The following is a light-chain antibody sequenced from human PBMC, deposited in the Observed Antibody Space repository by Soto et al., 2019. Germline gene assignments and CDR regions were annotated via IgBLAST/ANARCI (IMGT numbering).Light chain of an antibody. CDR2: GAS. V-gene: IGKV3-20*01. Sequence: ENVLTQSPGTLSLSPGERATLSCRASQSVSNNYLAWYQHKPGQAPRVLIYGASSRATGIPDRFSGSGSGTDFTLTISRLEPEGFAVYYCHQYGSSPTFGQGTKVEIK. CDR3: HQYGSSPT. CDR1: QSVSNNY. J-gene: IGKJ1*01.